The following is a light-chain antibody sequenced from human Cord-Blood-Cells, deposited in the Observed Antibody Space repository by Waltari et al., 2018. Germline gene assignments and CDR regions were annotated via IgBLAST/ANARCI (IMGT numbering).Light chain of an antibody. Sequence: HSVTISCTGTSSDVGGYNYVSWYQQHPGKAPKLMIYEVSKRPSGVPDRFSGSKSGTTASLTVSGLQAEDEADYYCSSYAGSNNWVFGGGTKLTVL. CDR1: SSDVGGYNY. CDR3: SSYAGSNNWV. V-gene: IGLV2-8*01. J-gene: IGLJ3*02. CDR2: EVS.